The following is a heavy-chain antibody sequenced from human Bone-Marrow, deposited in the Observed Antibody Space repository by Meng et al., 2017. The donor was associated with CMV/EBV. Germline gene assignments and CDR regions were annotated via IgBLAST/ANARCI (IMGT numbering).Heavy chain of an antibody. CDR3: ARDTTHIVVLPAASSFDY. J-gene: IGHJ4*02. D-gene: IGHD2-2*01. CDR1: GFTFSSYA. CDR2: ISYDGSNK. V-gene: IGHV3-30*04. Sequence: SLKISCAASGFTFSSYAMHWVRQAPGKGLEWVAVISYDGSNKYYADSVKGRFTISRDSSKNTLYLQMNSLRAEDTAVYYCARDTTHIVVLPAASSFDYWGQGTLVTVSS.